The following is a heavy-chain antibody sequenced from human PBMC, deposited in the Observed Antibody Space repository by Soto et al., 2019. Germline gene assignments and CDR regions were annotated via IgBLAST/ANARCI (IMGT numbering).Heavy chain of an antibody. CDR1: GGSINSGRSS. J-gene: IGHJ5*02. V-gene: IGHV4-30-2*06. CDR2: IYHSGST. CDR3: VRESTTSGPNWFDT. Sequence: SETLSLTCSVSGGSINSGRSSWNWIRQSPGKGLEWIAYIYHSGSTYYNPSLKSRVTISVDRSENQFSLKLTSVTAADTAVYYCVRESTTSGPNWFDTWGPGIVVTVSS. D-gene: IGHD1-1*01.